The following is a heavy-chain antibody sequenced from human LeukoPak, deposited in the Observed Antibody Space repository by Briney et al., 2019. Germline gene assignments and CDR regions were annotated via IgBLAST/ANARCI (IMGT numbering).Heavy chain of an antibody. V-gene: IGHV4-4*07. CDR1: GGSISSYY. Sequence: KTSETLSLTCTVSGGSISSYYWSWIRQPAGKGLEWIGRIYTSGSTNYNPSLKSRVTMSVDTSKNQFSLKLSSVTAADTAVYYCEGEIPSAVAYYMDVWGKGTTVTVSS. CDR2: IYTSGST. J-gene: IGHJ6*03. CDR3: EGEIPSAVAYYMDV. D-gene: IGHD2-2*02.